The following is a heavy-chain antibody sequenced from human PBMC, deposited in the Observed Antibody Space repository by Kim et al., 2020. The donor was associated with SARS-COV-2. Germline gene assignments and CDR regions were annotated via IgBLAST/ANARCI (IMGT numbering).Heavy chain of an antibody. V-gene: IGHV4-59*01. J-gene: IGHJ4*02. CDR1: GGSISSYY. D-gene: IGHD4-17*01. Sequence: SETLSLTCTVSGGSISSYYWSWIRQPPGKGLEWIGYIYYSGSTNYNPSLKSRVTISVDTSKNQFSLKLSSVTAADTAVYYCARTIQYDYGENYFDYWGQGTLVTVSS. CDR2: IYYSGST. CDR3: ARTIQYDYGENYFDY.